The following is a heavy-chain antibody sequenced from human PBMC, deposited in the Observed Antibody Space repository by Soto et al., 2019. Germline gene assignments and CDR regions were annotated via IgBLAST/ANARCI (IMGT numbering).Heavy chain of an antibody. CDR1: GGTFSSYA. CDR2: IFPIFGTA. V-gene: IGHV1-69*01. CDR3: ARGSCSGGSCYPAALYYYYGMDV. J-gene: IGHJ6*02. Sequence: QVQLVQSGAEVKKPGSSVKVSCKASGGTFSSYAISWVRQAPGQGLEWMGGIFPIFGTANYAQKFQGRVTITADESTSTAYMELSSLRSEDTAVYYCARGSCSGGSCYPAALYYYYGMDVWGQGTTVTVSS. D-gene: IGHD2-15*01.